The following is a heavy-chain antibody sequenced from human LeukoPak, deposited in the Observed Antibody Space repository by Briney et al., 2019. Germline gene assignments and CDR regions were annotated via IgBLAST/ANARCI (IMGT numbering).Heavy chain of an antibody. Sequence: APVKVSCKASGYTFTSYYMHWVRQAPGQGLEWMGIINPSGGGTSYAQKFQGRVTMTRDTSTNTVYMELSSLRSEDTAVYFCARATLSDYYFNYWGQGTLVTVSS. CDR3: ARATLSDYYFNY. V-gene: IGHV1-46*01. CDR2: INPSGGGT. J-gene: IGHJ4*02. CDR1: GYTFTSYY.